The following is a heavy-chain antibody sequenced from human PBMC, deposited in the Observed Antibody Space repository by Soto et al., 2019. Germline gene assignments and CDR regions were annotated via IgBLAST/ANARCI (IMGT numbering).Heavy chain of an antibody. J-gene: IGHJ4*02. D-gene: IGHD2-15*01. CDR2: ISYDGSKK. V-gene: IGHV3-30*03. Sequence: QVQMVGSGGGVVQPGRSLKLSCPGSGFTFSDFGMHWVRQAPGKGLEWVAVISYDGSKKYYSDSVKGRFTISRDNSESTLYLQMNSLRVKDTAIYYCAGGHCSGGSCSTGFWGQGTLVTVSS. CDR3: AGGHCSGGSCSTGF. CDR1: GFTFSDFG.